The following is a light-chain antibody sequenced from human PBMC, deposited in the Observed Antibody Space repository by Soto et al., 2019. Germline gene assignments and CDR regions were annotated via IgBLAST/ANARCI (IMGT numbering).Light chain of an antibody. CDR3: QQYTTSPFT. V-gene: IGKV3-20*01. CDR2: GAS. CDR1: QSVGSNY. Sequence: EIVLTQSPGTLSLSPGERATLYCRASQSVGSNYLAWYQQKPGQAPRVLIYGASSRATDIPDRFSSSGSGADFTLTISRLEPEDFAVYYCQQYTTSPFTFGPGTKVDIK. J-gene: IGKJ3*01.